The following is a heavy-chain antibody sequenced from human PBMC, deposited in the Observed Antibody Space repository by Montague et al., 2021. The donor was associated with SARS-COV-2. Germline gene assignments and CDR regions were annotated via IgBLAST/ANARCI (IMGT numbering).Heavy chain of an antibody. CDR3: ARAYSGSCYPSFDY. Sequence: SLRLSCAASGFTFSSYSMNWVRQAPGKGLEWVSSISSSSSYIYYADSVKGRFTISRDNAKNSLYLQMNSLRAEDTAVYYCARAYSGSCYPSFDYWGQGALVTVSS. CDR2: ISSSSSYI. V-gene: IGHV3-21*01. D-gene: IGHD1-26*01. J-gene: IGHJ4*02. CDR1: GFTFSSYS.